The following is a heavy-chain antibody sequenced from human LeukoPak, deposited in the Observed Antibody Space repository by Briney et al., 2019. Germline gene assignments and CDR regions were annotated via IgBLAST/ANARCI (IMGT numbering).Heavy chain of an antibody. D-gene: IGHD2-15*01. CDR3: ARADKCSGGSCYSWWFDP. V-gene: IGHV1-69*06. CDR1: GGTFSSYA. J-gene: IGHJ5*02. CDR2: IIPIFGTA. Sequence: EASVKVSCKASGGTFSSYAISWVRQAPGQGLEWMGGIIPIFGTANYAQKFQGRVTITADKSTSTAYMELSSLRSEDTAVYYCARADKCSGGSCYSWWFDPWGREPWSPSPQ.